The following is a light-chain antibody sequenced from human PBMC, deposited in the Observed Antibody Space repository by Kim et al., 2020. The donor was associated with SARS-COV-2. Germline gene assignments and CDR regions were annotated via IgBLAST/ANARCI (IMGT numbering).Light chain of an antibody. V-gene: IGKV3-20*01. CDR2: GAS. Sequence: SRGDRASLSARAGHRVSSSYLAWYQQKPGQAPRLLSCGASSRSTGIPDRFSGSGSRTDFTLTISRLEPEDFAVYYCQQYGSSPLTFGGGTKVEIK. J-gene: IGKJ4*01. CDR1: HRVSSSY. CDR3: QQYGSSPLT.